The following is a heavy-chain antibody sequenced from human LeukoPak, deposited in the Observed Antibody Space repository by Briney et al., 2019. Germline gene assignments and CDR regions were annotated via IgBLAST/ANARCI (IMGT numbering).Heavy chain of an antibody. CDR3: ARTARDYYDSSGYYFDY. CDR1: GAFISSSSYY. CDR2: IYYSGST. D-gene: IGHD3-22*01. V-gene: IGHV4-39*01. J-gene: IGHJ4*02. Sequence: SETLSLTCTVSGAFISSSSYYWGWIRQPPGKGLEWIGSIYYSGSTYYNPSLKSRVTISVDTSKNQFSLKLSSVTAADTAVYYCARTARDYYDSSGYYFDYWGQGTLVTVSS.